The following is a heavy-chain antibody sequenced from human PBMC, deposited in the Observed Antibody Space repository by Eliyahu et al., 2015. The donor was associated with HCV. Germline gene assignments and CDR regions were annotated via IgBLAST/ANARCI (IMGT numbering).Heavy chain of an antibody. V-gene: IGHV3-33*01. Sequence: QVQLVESGGGVVQPGRSLRLSCAASGFSFSTYGMHWVRXAPGKGLXXVAVIWLDGSKKYYADSXKGRFTISRDNSKNTLYLQMNSLRVEDTAVYYCARDEAEAGTGNYFDYWGQGTQVTVSS. CDR2: IWLDGSKK. CDR1: GFSFSTYG. CDR3: ARDEAEAGTGNYFDY. J-gene: IGHJ4*02. D-gene: IGHD6-19*01.